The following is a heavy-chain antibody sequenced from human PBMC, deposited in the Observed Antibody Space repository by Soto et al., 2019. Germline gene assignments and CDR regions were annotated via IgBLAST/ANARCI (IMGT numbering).Heavy chain of an antibody. V-gene: IGHV3-15*01. J-gene: IGHJ3*02. CDR1: GFTFSNAW. CDR2: IKSKTDGGTT. D-gene: IGHD3-10*01. CDR3: TTELLGSAGSFDI. Sequence: EVQLVESGGGLVKPGGFLRLSCAASGFTFSNAWMSWVRQAPGKGLEWVGRIKSKTDGGTTDYAAPVKGRFTISRDDSKNTLYLQMNSLKTEDTAVYYCTTELLGSAGSFDIWGQGTMVTVSS.